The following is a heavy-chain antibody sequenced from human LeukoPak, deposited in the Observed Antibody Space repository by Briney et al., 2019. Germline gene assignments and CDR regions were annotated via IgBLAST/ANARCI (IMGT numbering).Heavy chain of an antibody. D-gene: IGHD2-2*01. V-gene: IGHV4-34*01. CDR1: GGSFSGYY. CDR3: ARVRDCSSTSCPTRA. CDR2: INHSGST. Sequence: SETLSLTCAVYGGSFSGYYWSWIRQPPGKGLEGIGEINHSGSTNYNPSLKSRVTISRDTSKNEFSRKLSSVTAADTAVYYCARVRDCSSTSCPTRAWGQGTLVTVSS. J-gene: IGHJ5*02.